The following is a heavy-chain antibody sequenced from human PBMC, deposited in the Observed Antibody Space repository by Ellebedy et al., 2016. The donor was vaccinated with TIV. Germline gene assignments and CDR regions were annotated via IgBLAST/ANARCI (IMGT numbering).Heavy chain of an antibody. V-gene: IGHV3-7*01. Sequence: GESLKISCAASGFTFRNYWMSWVRQAPGKGLEWVANIKHDGSEDSYVDSVKGRFTISRDNAKNSLYLQMNSLRVDDTAIYYCARDHARYYYYGMDIWGQGTTVTVSS. CDR2: IKHDGSED. D-gene: IGHD2-2*01. CDR1: GFTFRNYW. CDR3: ARDHARYYYYGMDI. J-gene: IGHJ6*02.